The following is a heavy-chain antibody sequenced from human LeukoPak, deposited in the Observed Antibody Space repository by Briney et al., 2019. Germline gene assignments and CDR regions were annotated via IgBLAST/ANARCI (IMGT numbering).Heavy chain of an antibody. D-gene: IGHD3-10*01. CDR1: GYTFTSYG. J-gene: IGHJ5*02. V-gene: IGHV1-18*01. Sequence: ASVKVSCKASGYTFTSYGISWVRQAPGQGLEWMGWISAYNGNTNYAQKLQGRVTITADESTSTAYMELSSLRSEDTAVYYCARATIVLLWFGELSPWGQGTLVTVSS. CDR2: ISAYNGNT. CDR3: ARATIVLLWFGELSP.